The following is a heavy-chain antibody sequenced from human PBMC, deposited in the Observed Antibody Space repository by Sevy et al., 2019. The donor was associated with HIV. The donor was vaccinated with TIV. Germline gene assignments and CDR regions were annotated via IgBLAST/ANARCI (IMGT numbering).Heavy chain of an antibody. CDR1: GFTFSEYS. D-gene: IGHD2-8*01. V-gene: IGHV3-23*01. Sequence: GGSLRLSCAASGFTFSEYSMSWVRQPPGKGLEWVSTLSFGCGEINHADSVKGRFTISRDNSKNSLYLQMNNLRAEETAVYYCAREGCTKPHDYWGQGTLVTVSS. J-gene: IGHJ4*02. CDR3: AREGCTKPHDY. CDR2: LSFGCGEI.